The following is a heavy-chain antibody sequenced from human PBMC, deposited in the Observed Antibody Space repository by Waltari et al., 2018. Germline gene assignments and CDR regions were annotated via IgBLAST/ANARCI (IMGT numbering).Heavy chain of an antibody. CDR2: LYYSGST. CDR3: ARGGYSGYDGWFDP. J-gene: IGHJ5*02. Sequence: QVQLQESGQGLVKPSETLSLTCTVSGGSISSYYWSWIRQPPGKGLEWIGYLYYSGSTNHNPSLKSRVTISVDTSKNQFSLKLNSVTAADTAVYYCARGGYSGYDGWFDPWGQGTLVTVSS. D-gene: IGHD5-12*01. V-gene: IGHV4-59*01. CDR1: GGSISSYY.